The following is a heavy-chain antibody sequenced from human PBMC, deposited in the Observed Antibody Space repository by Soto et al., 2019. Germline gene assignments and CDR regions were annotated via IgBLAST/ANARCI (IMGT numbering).Heavy chain of an antibody. CDR1: GYTFTSYG. CDR3: ARQPRGYYYYYYMDV. D-gene: IGHD6-13*01. J-gene: IGHJ6*03. CDR2: ISAYNGNT. V-gene: IGHV1-18*01. Sequence: ASVKVSCKASGYTFTSYGISWVRQAPGQGLEWIGWISAYNGNTNYAQKLQGRVTMTTDTSTSTAYMELRSLRSDDTAVYYCARQPRGYYYYYYMDVWGKGTTVTVSS.